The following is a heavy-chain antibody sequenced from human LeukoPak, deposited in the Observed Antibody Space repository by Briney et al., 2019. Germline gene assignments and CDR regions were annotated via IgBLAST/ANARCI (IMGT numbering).Heavy chain of an antibody. Sequence: GSLRLSCAASGFTVSSNYMSWVRQAPGKGLEWVSVIYSGGSTYYADSVKGRFTISRDSSKNTLYLQMNSLRAEDTAVYYCAKDRSILRYFDWLLPYFDYWGQGTLVTVSS. J-gene: IGHJ4*02. CDR2: IYSGGST. V-gene: IGHV3-53*01. CDR3: AKDRSILRYFDWLLPYFDY. D-gene: IGHD3-9*01. CDR1: GFTVSSNY.